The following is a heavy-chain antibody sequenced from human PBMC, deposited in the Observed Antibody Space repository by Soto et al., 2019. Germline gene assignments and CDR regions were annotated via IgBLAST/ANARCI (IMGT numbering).Heavy chain of an antibody. CDR2: INHSGST. CDR1: GGSFSCYY. J-gene: IGHJ4*02. D-gene: IGHD4-17*01. Sequence: SETLSLTCAVYGGSFSCYYWSWVRQPPGKGLEWIGEINHSGSTNYNPSLKSRVTISVDTSKNQFSLKLSSVTAADTAVYYCARGRTVTIFDYWGQGTLVTVSS. CDR3: ARGRTVTIFDY. V-gene: IGHV4-34*01.